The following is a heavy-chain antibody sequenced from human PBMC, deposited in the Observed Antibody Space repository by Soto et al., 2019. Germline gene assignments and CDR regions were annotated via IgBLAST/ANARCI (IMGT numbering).Heavy chain of an antibody. CDR3: ARXRSITMIVVVINDAFDI. CDR2: INPNSGGT. J-gene: IGHJ3*02. CDR1: GYTFTGYY. V-gene: IGHV1-2*02. D-gene: IGHD3-22*01. Sequence: GASVKVSCKASGYTFTGYYMHWVRQAPGQGLEWMGWINPNSGGTNYAQKFQGRVTMTRDTSISTAYMEMSRLRSDDTAVYYCARXRSITMIVVVINDAFDIWGPGTMVTVSS.